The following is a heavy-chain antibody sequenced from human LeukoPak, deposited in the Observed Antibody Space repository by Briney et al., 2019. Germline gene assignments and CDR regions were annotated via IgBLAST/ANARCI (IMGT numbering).Heavy chain of an antibody. Sequence: ASVKVSCKASGYTFTGYFIHWVRQAPGQGLEWMGCINPKSGGTNYQQKVQDRVTMTRDKSITTAYLEMSRLRSDDTAVYYCARSMVVRGVVGNYFDPWGQGTLVTVSS. CDR1: GYTFTGYF. V-gene: IGHV1-2*02. J-gene: IGHJ5*02. D-gene: IGHD3-10*01. CDR3: ARSMVVRGVVGNYFDP. CDR2: INPKSGGT.